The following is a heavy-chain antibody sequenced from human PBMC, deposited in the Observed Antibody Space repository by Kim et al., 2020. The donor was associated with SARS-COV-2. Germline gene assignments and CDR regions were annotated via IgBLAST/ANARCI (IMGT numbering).Heavy chain of an antibody. V-gene: IGHV5-51*01. CDR3: ARNARQGMYSSRYYYGMDV. CDR1: GYSFTSYW. J-gene: IGHJ6*02. Sequence: GESLKISCKGSGYSFTSYWIGWVRQMPGKGLEWMGIIYPGDSDTRYSPSFQGQVTISADKSISTAYLQWSSLKASDTAMYYCARNARQGMYSSRYYYGMDVWGQGTTVTVSS. D-gene: IGHD6-13*01. CDR2: IYPGDSDT.